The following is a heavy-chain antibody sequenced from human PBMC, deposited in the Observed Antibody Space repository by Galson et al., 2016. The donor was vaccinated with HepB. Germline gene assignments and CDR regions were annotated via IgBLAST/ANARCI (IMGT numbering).Heavy chain of an antibody. D-gene: IGHD6-13*01. CDR2: IKEDGSEQ. V-gene: IGHV3-7*01. Sequence: SLRLSCAASGFIFNSYWMSWVRQAPGKGLEWVANIKEDGSEQYYVDSVEGRFTISRDNAKNSLDLQMNSLSPEDTAVYYCARLWSSAPGSVYDYDGMDVWGQGTMVTVSS. CDR3: ARLWSSAPGSVYDYDGMDV. CDR1: GFIFNSYW. J-gene: IGHJ6*02.